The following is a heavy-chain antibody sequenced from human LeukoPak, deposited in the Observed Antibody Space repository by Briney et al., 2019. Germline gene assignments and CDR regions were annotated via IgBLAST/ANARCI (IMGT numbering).Heavy chain of an antibody. CDR3: ARDKDYGPIDY. V-gene: IGHV4-30-4*08. CDR2: IYCSGST. Sequence: SETLSLTCTVSGGSISSGDYYWSWIRQPPGKGLEWIGYIYCSGSTYYNPSLKSRVTISVDTSKNQFSLKLSSVTAADTAVYYCARDKDYGPIDYWGQGTLVTVSS. D-gene: IGHD4/OR15-4a*01. CDR1: GGSISSGDYY. J-gene: IGHJ4*02.